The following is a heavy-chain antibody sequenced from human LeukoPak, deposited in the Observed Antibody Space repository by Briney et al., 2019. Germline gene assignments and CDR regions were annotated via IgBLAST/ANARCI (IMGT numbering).Heavy chain of an antibody. CDR3: ARDRGSSSSEGFDP. J-gene: IGHJ5*02. V-gene: IGHV4-59*01. D-gene: IGHD6-6*01. CDR2: IYYSGST. Sequence: SSETLSLTCTVSGGSISSYYWSWIRQPPGKGLEWIGYIYYSGSTNYNPSLKSRVTISVDTSKNQFSLELSSVTAADTAVYYCARDRGSSSSEGFDPWGQGTLVTVSS. CDR1: GGSISSYY.